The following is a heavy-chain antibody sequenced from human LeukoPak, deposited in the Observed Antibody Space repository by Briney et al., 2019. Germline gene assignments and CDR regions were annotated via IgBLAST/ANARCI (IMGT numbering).Heavy chain of an antibody. CDR2: IHYSGST. D-gene: IGHD3-22*01. CDR3: ARLGFSYDSSGYTNNYFDY. Sequence: SETLSLTCTVSGGSISPYYWSWIRQPPGKGLEYIGYIHYSGSTYYNPSLKSRVTISVDTSKNQFSLRLSSVTAADTAVYYCARLGFSYDSSGYTNNYFDYWGQGTLVTVSS. J-gene: IGHJ4*02. CDR1: GGSISPYY. V-gene: IGHV4-59*12.